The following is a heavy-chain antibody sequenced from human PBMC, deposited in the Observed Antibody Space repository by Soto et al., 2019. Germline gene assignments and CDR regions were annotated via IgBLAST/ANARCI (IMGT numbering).Heavy chain of an antibody. J-gene: IGHJ4*02. V-gene: IGHV4-39*01. CDR2: IYYSGST. Sequence: QLQLQESGPGLVKTSENLSLTCTVSGDSISSSSYYWDWIRQPPGKGLEWIGSIYYSGSTYYNPSLKSRVTISVDTSKNQFSLKLSSETAAYTAVYYCARRGGATIMDYWCKGTLVTVSS. CDR3: ARRGGATIMDY. CDR1: GDSISSSSYY. D-gene: IGHD5-12*01.